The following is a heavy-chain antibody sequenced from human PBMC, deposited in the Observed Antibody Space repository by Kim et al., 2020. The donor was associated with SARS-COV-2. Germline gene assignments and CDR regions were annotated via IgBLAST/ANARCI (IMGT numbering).Heavy chain of an antibody. CDR2: IRNKANGGTT. J-gene: IGHJ6*03. D-gene: IGHD3-3*01. CDR1: GFTFGDYA. V-gene: IGHV3-49*04. Sequence: GGSLRLSCTASGFTFGDYAMSWVRQAPGKGLEWVGFIRNKANGGTTEYAATVKGRFTISRDDSKSIAYLQMNSLKTEDTAVYYCNLLNSYYDFWSGYYNYSYMDAWGKGTTVTVSS. CDR3: NLLNSYYDFWSGYYNYSYMDA.